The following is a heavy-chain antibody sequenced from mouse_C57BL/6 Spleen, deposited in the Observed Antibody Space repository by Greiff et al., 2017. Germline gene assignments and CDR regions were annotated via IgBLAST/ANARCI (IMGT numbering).Heavy chain of an antibody. D-gene: IGHD2-4*01. V-gene: IGHV1-82*01. CDR1: GYAFSSSW. CDR2: IYPGDGDT. J-gene: IGHJ4*01. Sequence: VQLQQSGPELVKPGASVKISCKASGYAFSSSWMNWVKQRPGKGLEWIGRIYPGDGDTNYNGKFKGKATLTADKSSSTAYMQLSSLTAEDSAVYFCARLSYYEYDVDYAMDYWGQGTSGTVSS. CDR3: ARLSYYEYDVDYAMDY.